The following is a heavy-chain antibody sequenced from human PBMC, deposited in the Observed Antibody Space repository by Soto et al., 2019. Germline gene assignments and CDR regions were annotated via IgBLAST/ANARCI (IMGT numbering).Heavy chain of an antibody. Sequence: QVQLVQSGAEVKKPGASVKVSCKASGYTFTGYYMHWVRQAPGQGLEWMGWINPNSGGTNYAQKFQGRVTTTRDTSISTAYMELSRLRSDDTAVYYCARGASYYYDSSGYYPNWYFDLWGRGTLVTVSS. V-gene: IGHV1-2*02. CDR1: GYTFTGYY. J-gene: IGHJ2*01. D-gene: IGHD3-22*01. CDR3: ARGASYYYDSSGYYPNWYFDL. CDR2: INPNSGGT.